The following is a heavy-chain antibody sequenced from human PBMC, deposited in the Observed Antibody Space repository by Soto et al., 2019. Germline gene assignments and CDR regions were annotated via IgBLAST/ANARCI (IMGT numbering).Heavy chain of an antibody. J-gene: IGHJ3*02. V-gene: IGHV3-9*01. CDR2: ISWNSGSI. CDR1: GFTFDDYA. D-gene: IGHD1-1*01. CDR3: ARQKVEGDAFDI. Sequence: EVQLVESGGGLVQPGRSLRLSCAASGFTFDDYAMHWVRQAPGKGLEWVSGISWNSGSIGYADSVKGRFTISRDKAKNYVYLQMNSLRAEDTALYYCARQKVEGDAFDIWGQGTMVTVSS.